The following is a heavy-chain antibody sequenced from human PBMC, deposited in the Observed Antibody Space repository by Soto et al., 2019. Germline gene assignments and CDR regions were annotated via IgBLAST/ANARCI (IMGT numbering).Heavy chain of an antibody. D-gene: IGHD2-15*01. CDR1: GYTFTSYG. J-gene: IGHJ5*02. V-gene: IGHV1-18*01. CDR3: ARDFSVVAARGNNWFDP. Sequence: ASVKVSCKASGYTFTSYGISWVRQAPGQGLEWMGWISAYNGNTNYAQKLQGRVTMTTDTSTSTAYMELRSLRSDDTAVYYCARDFSVVAARGNNWFDPWGQGTLVTVSS. CDR2: ISAYNGNT.